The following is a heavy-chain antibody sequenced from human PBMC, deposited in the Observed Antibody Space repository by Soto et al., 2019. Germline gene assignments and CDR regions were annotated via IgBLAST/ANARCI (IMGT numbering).Heavy chain of an antibody. CDR2: INPSGGST. V-gene: IGHV1-46*01. D-gene: IGHD2-2*01. CDR1: GYTFTSYY. CDR3: ARDIVVVPAAMVLGRYYYYGMYV. Sequence: ASVKVSCKASGYTFTSYYMHWVRQAPGQGLEWMGIINPSGGSTSYAQKFQGRVTMTRDTSTSTVYMELSSLRSEDTAVYYCARDIVVVPAAMVLGRYYYYGMYVWGQGTTVTVSS. J-gene: IGHJ6*02.